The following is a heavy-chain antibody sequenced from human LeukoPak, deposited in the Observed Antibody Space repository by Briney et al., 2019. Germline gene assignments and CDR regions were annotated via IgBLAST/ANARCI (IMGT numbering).Heavy chain of an antibody. CDR3: ARVLYYGDYRGYCHY. V-gene: IGHV4-59*01. CDR1: GGSIRSYS. D-gene: IGHD4-17*01. Sequence: PSETLSLTRTVSGGSIRSYSWSWIRQTPGKGLEWIGYIYDSGSTNYSPSLTSRVTISVDTSKSQFSLKLSSVTAADTAVYYCARVLYYGDYRGYCHYWGQGTLVTVSS. J-gene: IGHJ4*02. CDR2: IYDSGST.